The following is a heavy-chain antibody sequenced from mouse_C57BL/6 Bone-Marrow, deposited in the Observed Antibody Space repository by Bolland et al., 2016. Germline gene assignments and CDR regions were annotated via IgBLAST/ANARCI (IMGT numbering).Heavy chain of an antibody. Sequence: GSTKYNEKFKGKATLTVDTSSSTAYMELHSLTSEDSAVYFCAIRGPNYYGSSSFAYWGQGTLV. CDR2: GST. J-gene: IGHJ3*01. CDR3: AIRGPNYYGSSSFAY. D-gene: IGHD1-1*01. V-gene: IGHV1-85*01.